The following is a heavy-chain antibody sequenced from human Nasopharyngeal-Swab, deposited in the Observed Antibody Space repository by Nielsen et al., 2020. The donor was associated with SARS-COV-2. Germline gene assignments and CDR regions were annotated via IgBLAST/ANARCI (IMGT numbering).Heavy chain of an antibody. CDR3: ARDLPYETLLWFGELYLGAFDI. Sequence: ASVKVSCKASGYTFTSYYMHWVRQAPGQGLEWMGIINLSGGSTSYAQKFQGRVTMTRDTSTSTVYMELSSLRSEDTAVYYCARDLPYETLLWFGELYLGAFDIWGQGTMVTVSS. V-gene: IGHV1-46*01. J-gene: IGHJ3*02. CDR1: GYTFTSYY. D-gene: IGHD3-10*01. CDR2: INLSGGST.